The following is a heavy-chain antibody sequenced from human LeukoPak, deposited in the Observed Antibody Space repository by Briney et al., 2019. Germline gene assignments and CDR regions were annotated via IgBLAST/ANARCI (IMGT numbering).Heavy chain of an antibody. Sequence: PGGSLRLSCAASGFAFTTYGMHWVRQAPGKGLEWMAVISYDGSSEHYADSVKGRFTISRDNSKNTLYLQMNSLRAEDTAIYYCAKDRGTVTHLDYWGQGTLVTVSS. J-gene: IGHJ4*02. CDR3: AKDRGTVTHLDY. D-gene: IGHD4-17*01. V-gene: IGHV3-30*18. CDR2: ISYDGSSE. CDR1: GFAFTTYG.